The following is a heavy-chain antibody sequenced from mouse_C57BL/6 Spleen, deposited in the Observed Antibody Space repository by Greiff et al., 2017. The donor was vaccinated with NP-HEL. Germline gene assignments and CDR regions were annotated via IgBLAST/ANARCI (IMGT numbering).Heavy chain of an antibody. J-gene: IGHJ3*01. V-gene: IGHV1-55*01. CDR2: IYPGSGST. Sequence: QVQLQQPGAELVKPGASVKMSCKASGYTFTSYWITWVKQRPGQGLEWIGDIYPGSGSTNYNEKFKSKATLTVDTSSSTAYMQLSSLTSEDSAVYYCASEGSPYYYGSSYFAYWGQGTLVTVSA. D-gene: IGHD1-1*01. CDR3: ASEGSPYYYGSSYFAY. CDR1: GYTFTSYW.